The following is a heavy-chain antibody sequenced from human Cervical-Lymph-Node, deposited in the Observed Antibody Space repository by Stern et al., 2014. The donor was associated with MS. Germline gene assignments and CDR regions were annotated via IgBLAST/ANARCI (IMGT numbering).Heavy chain of an antibody. D-gene: IGHD2-2*01. CDR1: GYSFTSYW. Sequence: MQLVQSGAEVKKPGESLKISCKGSGYSFTSYWIGWVRQMPGKGLEWMGIINPGDSDTRYSPSFQGQVTISADKSISTAYLQWSGLKASDTAMYYCARRHCSSRRCGWFDPWGQGTLVTVSS. CDR2: INPGDSDT. CDR3: ARRHCSSRRCGWFDP. J-gene: IGHJ5*02. V-gene: IGHV5-51*01.